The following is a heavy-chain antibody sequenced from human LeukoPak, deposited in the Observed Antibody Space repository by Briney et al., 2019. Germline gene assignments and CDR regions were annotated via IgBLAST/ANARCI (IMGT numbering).Heavy chain of an antibody. CDR1: GGSFSGYY. Sequence: SSETLSLTCAVYGGSFSGYYWSWIRQPPGKGLEWIGEINHSGSTNYNPPLKSRVTISVDTSKNQFSLKLSSVTAADTAVYYCARVDYYDSSGYYYYYYGMDVWGQGTTVTVS. V-gene: IGHV4-34*01. CDR2: INHSGST. J-gene: IGHJ6*02. D-gene: IGHD3-22*01. CDR3: ARVDYYDSSGYYYYYYGMDV.